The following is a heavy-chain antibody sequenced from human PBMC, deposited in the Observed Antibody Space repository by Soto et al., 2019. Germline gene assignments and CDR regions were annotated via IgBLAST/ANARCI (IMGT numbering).Heavy chain of an antibody. J-gene: IGHJ4*02. V-gene: IGHV4-59*01. D-gene: IGHD3-22*01. CDR3: ARENYYDSSGYYYFYY. CDR2: IYYSGST. CDR1: GGSISSYY. Sequence: SETLSLTCTVSGGSISSYYWSWIRKPPGKGLEWIGYIYYSGSTNYNPSLKSRVTISVDTSKNQFSLKLSSVTAADTAVYYCARENYYDSSGYYYFYYWGQGTLVTVSS.